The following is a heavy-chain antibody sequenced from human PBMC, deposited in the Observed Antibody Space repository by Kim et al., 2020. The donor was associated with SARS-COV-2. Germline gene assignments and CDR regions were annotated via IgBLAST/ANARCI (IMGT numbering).Heavy chain of an antibody. CDR1: GFTVSSNY. CDR3: ARDSGYSSGWSYYYYYGMDV. D-gene: IGHD6-19*01. Sequence: GGSLRLSCAASGFTVSSNYMSWVRQAPGKGLEWVSVIYSGGSTYYADSVKGRFTISRHNSKNTLYLQMNSLRAEDTAVYYCARDSGYSSGWSYYYYYGMDVWGQGTTVTVSS. J-gene: IGHJ6*02. CDR2: IYSGGST. V-gene: IGHV3-53*04.